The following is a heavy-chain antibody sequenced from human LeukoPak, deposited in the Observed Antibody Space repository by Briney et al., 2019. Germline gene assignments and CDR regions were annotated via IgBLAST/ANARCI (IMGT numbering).Heavy chain of an antibody. CDR2: IYHSGST. Sequence: SETLSLTCAVSGGSISSSNWWSWVRQPPGKGLEWIGEIYHSGSTNYNPSLKSRVTISVDKSKNQFSLKLSSVTAADTAVYYCARDDGDNSSGFDYWGQGTLVTVSS. CDR1: GGSISSSNW. J-gene: IGHJ4*02. D-gene: IGHD3-22*01. CDR3: ARDDGDNSSGFDY. V-gene: IGHV4-4*02.